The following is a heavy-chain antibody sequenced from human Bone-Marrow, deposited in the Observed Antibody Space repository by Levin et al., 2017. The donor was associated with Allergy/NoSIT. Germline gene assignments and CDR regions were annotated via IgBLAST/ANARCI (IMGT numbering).Heavy chain of an antibody. CDR3: AKDARYCSSTSCYPFDY. V-gene: IGHV3-23*01. CDR1: GFTFSSYA. Sequence: ASVKVSCAASGFTFSSYAMSWVRQAPGKGLEWVSAISGSGGSTYYADSVKGRFTISRDNSKNTLYLQMNSLRAEDTAVYYCAKDARYCSSTSCYPFDYWGQGTLVTVSS. D-gene: IGHD2-2*01. CDR2: ISGSGGST. J-gene: IGHJ4*02.